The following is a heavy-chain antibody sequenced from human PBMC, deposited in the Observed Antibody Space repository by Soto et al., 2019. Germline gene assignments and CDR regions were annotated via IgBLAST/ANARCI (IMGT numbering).Heavy chain of an antibody. V-gene: IGHV3-7*01. CDR1: GFTFSSYW. CDR3: ARVVRFLEWLQSDAFDI. D-gene: IGHD3-3*01. CDR2: IKQDGSEK. J-gene: IGHJ3*02. Sequence: GGSLRLSCAASGFTFSSYWMSWVRQAPGKGLEWVANIKQDGSEKYYVDSVKGRSTISRDNAKNSLYLQMNSLRAEDTAVYYCARVVRFLEWLQSDAFDIWGQGTMVTVS.